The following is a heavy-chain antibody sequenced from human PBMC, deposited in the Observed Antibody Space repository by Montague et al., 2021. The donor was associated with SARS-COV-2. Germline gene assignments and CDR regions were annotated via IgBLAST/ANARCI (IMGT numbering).Heavy chain of an antibody. J-gene: IGHJ6*02. CDR1: GFTFSSYG. CDR3: ARVASYYYGMDV. Sequence: RLSCAASGFTFSSYGMHWVRQAPGKGLEWVAVIWYDGSNKYYADSVKGRFTISRGNSKNTLYLQMNSLRAEDTAVYYCARVASYYYGMDVWGQGTTVTVS. CDR2: IWYDGSNK. V-gene: IGHV3-33*01.